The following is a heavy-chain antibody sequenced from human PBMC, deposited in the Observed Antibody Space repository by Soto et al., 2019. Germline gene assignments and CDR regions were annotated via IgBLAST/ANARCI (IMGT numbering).Heavy chain of an antibody. D-gene: IGHD4-17*01. CDR1: GGSSSSGGYS. V-gene: IGHV4-30-2*01. CDR2: IYHSGST. Sequence: SETLSLNCAVSGGSSSSGGYSWSWIRQPPGKGLEWIGYIYHSGSTYYNPSLKSRVTISVDRSKSQLSLKLSSVTAADTAVYYCARARLIYGDFTENWFDPWGQGTLVTVSS. CDR3: ARARLIYGDFTENWFDP. J-gene: IGHJ5*02.